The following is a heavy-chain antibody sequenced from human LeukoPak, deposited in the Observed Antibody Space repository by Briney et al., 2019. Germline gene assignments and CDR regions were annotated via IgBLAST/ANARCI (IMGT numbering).Heavy chain of an antibody. Sequence: SVKVSCKASGGTFNSDAISWVRQAPGQGLEWMGGIIPIIGTANYAQKFQGRVTITADESTSTAYMELSSLRSEDTAVYYCARGESVVVPAAHRRYNWFDPWGQGTLATVSS. J-gene: IGHJ5*02. CDR1: GGTFNSDA. V-gene: IGHV1-69*01. CDR2: IIPIIGTA. CDR3: ARGESVVVPAAHRRYNWFDP. D-gene: IGHD2-2*01.